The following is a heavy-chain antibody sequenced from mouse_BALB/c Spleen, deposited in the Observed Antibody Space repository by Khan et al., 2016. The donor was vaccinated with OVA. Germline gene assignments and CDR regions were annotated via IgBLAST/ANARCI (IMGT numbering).Heavy chain of an antibody. Sequence: EVQLQESGPGLVKPSQSLSLTCTVTGYSITSGYGWNWIRQFPGNKLEWLGYISKSGSTNYNPSLKSRISITRDTSKNQFFLQLNSVTTEDTATYYCARTARIKYWGQGTTLTVSS. CDR1: GYSITSGYG. CDR3: ARTARIKY. D-gene: IGHD1-2*01. CDR2: ISKSGST. J-gene: IGHJ2*01. V-gene: IGHV3-2*02.